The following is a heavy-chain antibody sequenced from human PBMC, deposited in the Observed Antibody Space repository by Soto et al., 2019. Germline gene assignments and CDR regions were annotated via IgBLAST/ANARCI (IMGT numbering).Heavy chain of an antibody. CDR3: ARAVHTMIQGVRFRVDQ. CDR1: GDSFTGCY. CDR2: INPNGGGT. D-gene: IGHD3-10*01. V-gene: IGHV1-2*02. J-gene: IGHJ4*02. Sequence: SVEVSCEESGDSFTGCYIHWVRQEQGQGLEWMGWINPNGGGTKYAQKFQGRVIMTRDTPINTAYMELTRLTSDDTAVYYCARAVHTMIQGVRFRVDQWGQGTLVTVSS.